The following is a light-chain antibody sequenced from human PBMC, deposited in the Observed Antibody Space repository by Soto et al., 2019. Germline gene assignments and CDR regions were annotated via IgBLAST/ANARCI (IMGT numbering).Light chain of an antibody. V-gene: IGLV3-1*01. CDR2: EDY. J-gene: IGLJ1*01. Sequence: SYELTQPPSVSVSPGQTASITCSGDKLGDKFACWYQQKPGQSPVLVIYEDYKRPSGIPERFSGSNSGNTATLTISDTQAMDEADYYCQAWDINTPVFGTGTKLTVL. CDR1: KLGDKF. CDR3: QAWDINTPV.